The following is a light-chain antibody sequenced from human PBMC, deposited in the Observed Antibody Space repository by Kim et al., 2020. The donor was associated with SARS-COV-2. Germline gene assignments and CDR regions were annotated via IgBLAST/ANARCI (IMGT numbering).Light chain of an antibody. V-gene: IGKV3-11*01. CDR1: QSVTSY. Sequence: EIVLTQSPATLSLSPGERATLSCRASQSVTSYLAWYQHKPGQAPRLLIYDASHRATGIPARFSGSGSGTDFTLTISSLEPEDFAVYFCQQRSNWPPTFGQGTKVDIK. CDR3: QQRSNWPPT. CDR2: DAS. J-gene: IGKJ1*01.